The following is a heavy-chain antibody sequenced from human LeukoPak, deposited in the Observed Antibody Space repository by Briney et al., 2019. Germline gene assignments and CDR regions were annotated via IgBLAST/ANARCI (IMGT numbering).Heavy chain of an antibody. V-gene: IGHV3-7*03. CDR2: IKQDGREK. J-gene: IGHJ4*02. CDR3: AKDGYSSIPGFHFEY. Sequence: GGSLRLSCAASGFTFSGYWMSWVRQAPGKGLEWVANIKQDGREKSYVDSVKGRFTISRDNAKNTLYLQMDSLRVEDAAVYYCAKDGYSSIPGFHFEYWGQGTPVTVSS. D-gene: IGHD6-13*01. CDR1: GFTFSGYW.